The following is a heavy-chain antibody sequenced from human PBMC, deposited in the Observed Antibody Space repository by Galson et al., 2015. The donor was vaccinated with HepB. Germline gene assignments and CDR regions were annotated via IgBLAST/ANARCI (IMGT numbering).Heavy chain of an antibody. J-gene: IGHJ5*02. Sequence: SLRLSCAVSGFTFSSFSMSWVRQAPGRGLQWVSLISASGGSTFYADSVKGRFTISRDNSKNTPYLQMNSLRAEDTAIYYCARQEGYCSGGSCYGGIDPWGQGTLVTVSS. CDR1: GFTFSSFS. D-gene: IGHD2-15*01. V-gene: IGHV3-23*01. CDR3: ARQEGYCSGGSCYGGIDP. CDR2: ISASGGST.